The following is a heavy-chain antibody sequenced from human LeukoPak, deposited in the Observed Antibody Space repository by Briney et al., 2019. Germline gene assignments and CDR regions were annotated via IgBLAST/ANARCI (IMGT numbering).Heavy chain of an antibody. CDR1: GFTFSSYW. Sequence: GGSLRLSCAASGFTFSSYWMSWVRQAPGKGLEWVANIKEDGSQKNYVDSVKGRFTISRDNAKKSLYLQVISLRAEDTAVYYCASLSGSYYGYWGQGTLVTVSS. V-gene: IGHV3-7*01. J-gene: IGHJ4*02. D-gene: IGHD1-26*01. CDR2: IKEDGSQK. CDR3: ASLSGSYYGY.